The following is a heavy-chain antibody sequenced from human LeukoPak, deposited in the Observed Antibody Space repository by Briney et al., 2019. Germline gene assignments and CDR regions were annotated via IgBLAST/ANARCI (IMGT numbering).Heavy chain of an antibody. V-gene: IGHV4-59*01. CDR2: IYYSGST. Sequence: SETLSLTCTVSGGSISSYYWSWIRQPPGKGLEWIGYIYYSGSTNYNPSLKSPVTISVDTSKNQFSLKLSSVTAADTAVYYCARINLVVTAVWFDPGGEGTLVTVS. CDR3: ARINLVVTAVWFDP. CDR1: GGSISSYY. D-gene: IGHD2-21*02. J-gene: IGHJ5*02.